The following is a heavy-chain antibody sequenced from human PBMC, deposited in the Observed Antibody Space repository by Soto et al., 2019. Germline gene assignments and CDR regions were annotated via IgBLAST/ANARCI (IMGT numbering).Heavy chain of an antibody. Sequence: QVQLVESGGGVVQPGRSLRLSCAASGFTFSSYAMHWVXXXXXXXXXXXAVISYDGSNKYYADSVKGRFTISRDNSKXXXXXXXXXXXXXXXXXXXXXXXXXXXXXXXXXFDLWGRGTLVTVSS. CDR2: ISYDGSNK. V-gene: IGHV3-30-3*01. CDR1: GFTFSSYA. CDR3: XXXXXXXXXXXXXFDL. J-gene: IGHJ2*01.